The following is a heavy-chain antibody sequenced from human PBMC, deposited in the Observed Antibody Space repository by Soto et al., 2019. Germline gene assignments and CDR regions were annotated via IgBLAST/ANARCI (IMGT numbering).Heavy chain of an antibody. CDR3: ARRPQLEPRFDY. CDR2: IYYSGST. D-gene: IGHD1-1*01. CDR1: GGSISSGGYY. Sequence: QVQLQESGPGLVKPSQTLSLTCTVSGGSISSGGYYWSWIRQHPGKGLEWIGYIYYSGSTYYNPSLKSRVXXXVXSSKNQFSRKRSSVTAADTAVYYCARRPQLEPRFDYWGQGTLVTVSS. J-gene: IGHJ4*02. V-gene: IGHV4-31*03.